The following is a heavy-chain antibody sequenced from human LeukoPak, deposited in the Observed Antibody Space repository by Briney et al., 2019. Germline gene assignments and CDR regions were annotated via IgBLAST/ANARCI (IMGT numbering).Heavy chain of an antibody. CDR2: IGATGGLI. V-gene: IGHV3-23*01. J-gene: IGHJ4*02. CDR3: AAKILGSAPFDF. CDR1: RFTFSSYA. Sequence: GGSLRLSCAASRFTFSSYAMAWVRQVPGNRLEWVSSIGATGGLISYADSVKGRFTVSSSEKTFYLQMNSLRAEDTAVYFCAAKILGSAPFDFWGQGTLVTVSA. D-gene: IGHD3-10*01.